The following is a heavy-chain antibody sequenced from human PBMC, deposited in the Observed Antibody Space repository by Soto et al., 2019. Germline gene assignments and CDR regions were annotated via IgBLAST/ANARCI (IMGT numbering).Heavy chain of an antibody. CDR2: IKSKTDGGTT. CDR1: GFTCSDAW. CDR3: TTDPVLLWFGDLGPEDAVDI. D-gene: IGHD3-10*01. V-gene: IGHV3-15*01. J-gene: IGHJ3*02. Sequence: PLRHYRAASGFTCSDAWMCRVRKAPGKGLECPGRIKSKTDGGTTDYAAPVKGRFTISRDDTKNTLYLQMNSLKTEDTAVYYCTTDPVLLWFGDLGPEDAVDIWGKGTMVTVSS.